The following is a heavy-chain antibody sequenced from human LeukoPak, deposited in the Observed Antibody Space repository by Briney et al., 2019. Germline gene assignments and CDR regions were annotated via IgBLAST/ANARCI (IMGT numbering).Heavy chain of an antibody. J-gene: IGHJ3*01. Sequence: SETLSLTCTVYGGSFSGYYWSWIRHPPGKVLECIGEINHSGSTNYNPSLKSRVTISGDTSKNQFSLKLRSVTAADTAVYYCARGRHCSGGSCYIARFGGDWGQGTMVTVSS. D-gene: IGHD2-15*01. V-gene: IGHV4-34*01. CDR2: INHSGST. CDR1: GGSFSGYY. CDR3: ARGRHCSGGSCYIARFGGD.